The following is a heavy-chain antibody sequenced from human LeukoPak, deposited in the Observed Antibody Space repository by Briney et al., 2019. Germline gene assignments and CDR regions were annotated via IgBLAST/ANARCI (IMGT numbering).Heavy chain of an antibody. V-gene: IGHV4-38-2*02. CDR1: GHSISSGYY. J-gene: IGHJ5*02. Sequence: PSETLSLTCTVSGHSISSGYYWGWIRQPPGKGLEWIGSIYHSGSTYYNPSLKSRVTISLDTSKNQFSLKLSSVTAADTAMYYCARDLSRDGCNRWGQGTLVTVSS. D-gene: IGHD5-24*01. CDR2: IYHSGST. CDR3: ARDLSRDGCNR.